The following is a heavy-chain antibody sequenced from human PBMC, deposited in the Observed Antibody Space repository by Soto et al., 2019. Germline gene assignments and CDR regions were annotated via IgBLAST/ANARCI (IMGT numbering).Heavy chain of an antibody. J-gene: IGHJ3*02. D-gene: IGHD3-16*01. CDR3: AKGQGGDPGLGDLFEI. CDR2: ISGSGGST. V-gene: IGHV3-23*01. Sequence: SLRLSCAASGFTFSSYAMSWVRQAPGKGLEWVSAISGSGGSTYYADSVKGRFTISRDNSKNTLYLQMNSLRAEDTAVYYCAKGQGGDPGLGDLFEIGDKGKMATVS. CDR1: GFTFSSYA.